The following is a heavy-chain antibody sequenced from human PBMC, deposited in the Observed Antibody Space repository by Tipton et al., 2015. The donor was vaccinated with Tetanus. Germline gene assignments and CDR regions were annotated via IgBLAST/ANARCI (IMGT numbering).Heavy chain of an antibody. CDR1: GFTFDDYA. J-gene: IGHJ5*02. V-gene: IGHV3-33*08. CDR2: IWPDGLFK. CDR3: VTTWDT. D-gene: IGHD2/OR15-2a*01. Sequence: SLRLSCAASGFTFDDYAIHWVRHAPGRGLEWVAFIWPDGLFKYYGDSMKGRCSISRDNSRNTVSLEVNNLVDEDTGVYYCVTTWDTWGQGTPVTVSS.